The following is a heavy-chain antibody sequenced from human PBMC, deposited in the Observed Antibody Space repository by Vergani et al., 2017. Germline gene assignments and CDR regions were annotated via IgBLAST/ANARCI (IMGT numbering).Heavy chain of an antibody. CDR3: AGEGGGYSFHFDY. CDR1: GYTFTSYA. Sequence: QVQLVQSGAEVKKPGASVKVSCKASGYTFTSYAMHWVRQAPGQRLEWMGWINAGNGNTKYSQKFQGRVTITRDTSASTAYMELSSLRSEDTAVYYCAGEGGGYSFHFDYWGQGSLVTVSS. CDR2: INAGNGNT. V-gene: IGHV1-3*01. J-gene: IGHJ4*02. D-gene: IGHD5-18*01.